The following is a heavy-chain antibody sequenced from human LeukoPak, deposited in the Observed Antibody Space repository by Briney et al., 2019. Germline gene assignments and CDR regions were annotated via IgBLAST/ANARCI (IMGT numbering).Heavy chain of an antibody. Sequence: SETLSLTCTVSGGSISSSSYYWGWIRQAPGKGLEWIGSIYYSGSTYHNPSLKSRVTISVDTSKNQFSLKLSSVTAADTAVYYCARRRSPSSSSAYFDYWGQGTLVTVSS. J-gene: IGHJ4*02. CDR3: ARRRSPSSSSAYFDY. CDR2: IYYSGST. CDR1: GGSISSSSYY. V-gene: IGHV4-39*01. D-gene: IGHD6-6*01.